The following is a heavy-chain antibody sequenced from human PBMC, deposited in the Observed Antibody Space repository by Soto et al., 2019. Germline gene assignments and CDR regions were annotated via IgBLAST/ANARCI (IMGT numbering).Heavy chain of an antibody. V-gene: IGHV1-18*01. CDR2: ISAYNGNT. CDR3: ARGARFLEWLNYYYYGMDV. CDR1: SCTITSYC. D-gene: IGHD3-3*01. J-gene: IGHJ6*02. Sequence: AALKGSCNAASCTITSYCSSWGRRAPGGRVEWMGWISAYNGNTNYAQKLQGRVTMTTDTSTSTAYMELRSLRSDDTAVYYCARGARFLEWLNYYYYGMDVWGQGTTVTVSS.